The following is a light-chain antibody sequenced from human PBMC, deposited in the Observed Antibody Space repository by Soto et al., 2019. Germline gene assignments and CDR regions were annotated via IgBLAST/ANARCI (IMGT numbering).Light chain of an antibody. CDR2: EVS. CDR3: SSYAGSNNWV. CDR1: RSDVGGYNY. V-gene: IGLV2-8*01. Sequence: QSALTQPPSASGSPGQSVTISYTGTRSDVGGYNYVSWYQQHPGKAPKLMIYEVSKRPSGVPDRFSGSKSGNTASLTVSGLQDEDEGDYYCSSYAGSNNWVFGGGTKLTVL. J-gene: IGLJ3*02.